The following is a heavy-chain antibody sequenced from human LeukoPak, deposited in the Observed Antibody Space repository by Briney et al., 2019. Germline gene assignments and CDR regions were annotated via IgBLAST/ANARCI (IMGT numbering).Heavy chain of an antibody. J-gene: IGHJ4*02. CDR1: GFTFGSSA. Sequence: GGSLRLSCAASGFTFGSSAMRWVRQAPGKGLEWVSAISNNGGYTYYADSVQGRFTISRDNSKSTLCLQMNSLRAEDTAVYYCAKQLGYCSDGSCYFPYWGQGTLVTVSS. D-gene: IGHD2-15*01. V-gene: IGHV3-23*01. CDR2: ISNNGGYT. CDR3: AKQLGYCSDGSCYFPY.